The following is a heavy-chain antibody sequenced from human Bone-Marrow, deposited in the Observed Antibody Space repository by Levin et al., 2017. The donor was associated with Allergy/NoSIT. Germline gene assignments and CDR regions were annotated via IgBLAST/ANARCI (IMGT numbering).Heavy chain of an antibody. V-gene: IGHV3-30*18. D-gene: IGHD1-14*01. J-gene: IGHJ6*02. CDR3: AKEGAAGPGDYYGLDV. CDR2: IPNDGINK. Sequence: QTGESLKISCTASGFIFSNYGMQWVRQAPGKGLEWVALIPNDGINKYYADSVKGRFTLSRDNSKNTLYLQMNSLRVEDTAVYYCAKEGAAGPGDYYGLDVWGQGTTVIVSS. CDR1: GFIFSNYG.